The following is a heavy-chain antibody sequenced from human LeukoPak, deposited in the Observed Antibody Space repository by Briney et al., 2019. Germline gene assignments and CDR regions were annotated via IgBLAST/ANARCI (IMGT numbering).Heavy chain of an antibody. V-gene: IGHV4-39*01. D-gene: IGHD4-23*01. J-gene: IGHJ4*02. CDR3: ARGGPVLTYYLDY. CDR2: IYYSGST. Sequence: PSETLSLTCSVSGGSISSSSYYWGWIRQPPGKGLEWIGSIYYSGSTYYNPSLKSRVTISVDTSKIQFSLKLSSVTAADTAVYYCARGGPVLTYYLDYWGQGTLVTVSS. CDR1: GGSISSSSYY.